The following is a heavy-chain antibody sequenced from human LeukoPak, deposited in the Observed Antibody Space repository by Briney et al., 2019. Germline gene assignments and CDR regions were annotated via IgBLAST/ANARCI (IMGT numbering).Heavy chain of an antibody. CDR3: ARRPPDYYDSSGYYSDAFDI. D-gene: IGHD3-22*01. V-gene: IGHV1-18*01. CDR2: ISAYNGNT. J-gene: IGHJ3*02. Sequence: ASVKVSCKASGYTFTSYDINWVRQATGQGLEWMGWISAYNGNTNYAQKLQGRVTMTTDTSTSTAYMELRSLRSDDTAVYYCARRPPDYYDSSGYYSDAFDIWGQGTMVTVSS. CDR1: GYTFTSYD.